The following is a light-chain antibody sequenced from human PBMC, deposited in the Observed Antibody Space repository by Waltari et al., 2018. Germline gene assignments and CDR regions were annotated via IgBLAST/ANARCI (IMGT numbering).Light chain of an antibody. V-gene: IGLV1-47*01. CDR2: RNN. CDR1: SSHIGSNY. J-gene: IGLJ3*02. CDR3: AAWDDSLSGWV. Sequence: QSVLTQPPSASGTPGQRVTISCSGSSSHIGSNYVYWYQQLPGTAPKLLIYRNNQRPSGVPDRCAGSKSGTSASLAISGLRSEDEADYDGAAWDDSLSGWVFGGGTKLTVL.